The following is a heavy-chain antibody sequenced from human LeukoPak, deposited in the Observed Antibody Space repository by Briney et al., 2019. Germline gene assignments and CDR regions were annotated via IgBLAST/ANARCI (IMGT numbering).Heavy chain of an antibody. CDR2: INRSGST. Sequence: SYTLSLTCAVYGGFFSGYYWSWSRQPPGKGLEWIGEINRSGSTNYNPSLKSRVTISVDTSKNQFYLKLSSVTPADTAVYYCERADQWLVFSDYWRQRTLVTVPS. CDR1: GGFFSGYY. J-gene: IGHJ4*02. CDR3: ERADQWLVFSDY. D-gene: IGHD6-19*01. V-gene: IGHV4-34*01.